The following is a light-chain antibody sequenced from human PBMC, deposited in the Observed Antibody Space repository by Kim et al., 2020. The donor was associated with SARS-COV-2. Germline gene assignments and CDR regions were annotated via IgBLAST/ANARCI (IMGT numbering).Light chain of an antibody. CDR2: DAS. CDR3: QHRKT. J-gene: IGKJ1*01. CDR1: QYITRG. Sequence: SPRSASVGDRVTITCRASQYITRGLAWYQQKPGKAPKLLIYDASTLDSGVPSRFRGSGSGTEFTLTISSLQPDDFASYYCQHRKTFGQGTKVDIK. V-gene: IGKV1-5*01.